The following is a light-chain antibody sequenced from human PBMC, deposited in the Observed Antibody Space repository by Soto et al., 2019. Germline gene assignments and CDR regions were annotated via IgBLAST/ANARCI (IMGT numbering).Light chain of an antibody. J-gene: IGKJ4*01. CDR3: QQYNGYPLT. CDR2: NTS. Sequence: DIQMTQSPSTLSASVGDRVTITCRASQSIRSWLAWYQQKPGKGPNLLIHNTSILESGVPSRFSGSGSGTEFTLTISSLQPDDFAAYYCQQYNGYPLTFGGGTKVEIK. V-gene: IGKV1-5*03. CDR1: QSIRSW.